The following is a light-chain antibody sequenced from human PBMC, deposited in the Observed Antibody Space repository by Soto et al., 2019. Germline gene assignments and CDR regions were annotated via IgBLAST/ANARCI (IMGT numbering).Light chain of an antibody. Sequence: QSALTQPASVSGSPGQSIAISCTGTSSDDGNYNFVSWYQQHPGKAPKLMIYDVSNRPSGISNRFSGSKSGNTASLTISGLQAEDEADYYCCSYTTSSTYVFGTGTKLTVL. CDR1: SSDDGNYNF. V-gene: IGLV2-14*03. J-gene: IGLJ1*01. CDR3: CSYTTSSTYV. CDR2: DVS.